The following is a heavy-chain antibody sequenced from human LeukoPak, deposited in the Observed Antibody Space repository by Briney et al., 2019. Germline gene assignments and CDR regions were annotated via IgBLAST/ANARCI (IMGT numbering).Heavy chain of an antibody. CDR3: ARLLGYCSGGSCYSVYYYYYYMDV. CDR1: GGSISSSIYY. V-gene: IGHV4-39*01. J-gene: IGHJ6*03. CDR2: IYYSGNT. D-gene: IGHD2-15*01. Sequence: SETLSLTCTVSGGSISSSIYYWGWIRQPPGKGLEWIGNIYYSGNTYYNPSLKSRVTISVDTSKNQFSLKLSSVTAADTAVYYCARLLGYCSGGSCYSVYYYYYYMDVWGKGTTVTVSS.